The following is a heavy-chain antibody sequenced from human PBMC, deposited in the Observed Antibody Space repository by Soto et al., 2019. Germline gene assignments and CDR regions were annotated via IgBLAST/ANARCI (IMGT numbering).Heavy chain of an antibody. CDR2: INPSGGST. CDR3: ARSRPPMIHESYYFDY. CDR1: GYTFTSYY. J-gene: IGHJ4*02. D-gene: IGHD3-22*01. Sequence: ASVKVSCKASGYTFTSYYMHWVRQAPGQGLEWMGIINPSGGSTSYAQKFQGRVTMTRDTSTSTVYMELSSLRSEDTAVYYCARSRPPMIHESYYFDYWGQGTLVTVSS. V-gene: IGHV1-46*01.